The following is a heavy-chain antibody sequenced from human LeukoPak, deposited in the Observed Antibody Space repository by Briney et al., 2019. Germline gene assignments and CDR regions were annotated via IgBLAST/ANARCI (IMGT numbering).Heavy chain of an antibody. J-gene: IGHJ4*02. CDR2: MNPNSGNT. CDR3: ARGGGYSGYDSLTTGYYFDY. V-gene: IGHV1-8*01. D-gene: IGHD5-12*01. CDR1: GYTFTSYD. Sequence: ASVKVSCKASGYTFTSYDINWVRQATGQGLEWMGWMNPNSGNTGYARKFQGRVTMTRNTSISTAYMELSSLRSEDTAVYYCARGGGYSGYDSLTTGYYFDYWGQGTLVTVSS.